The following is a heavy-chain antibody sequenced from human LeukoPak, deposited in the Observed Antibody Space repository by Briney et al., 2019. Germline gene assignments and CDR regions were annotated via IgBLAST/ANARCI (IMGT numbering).Heavy chain of an antibody. CDR2: INPSGGST. D-gene: IGHD6-13*01. J-gene: IGHJ6*03. V-gene: IGHV1-46*01. Sequence: ASVKVSCKASGYTFTSYYMHWVRQAPGQGLEWMGIINPSGGSTSYAQKFQGRVTMTRDTSTSTVYMELSSLRSDDTAVYYCARAIAAAGTGGGGYYYYYYMDAWGKGTTVTISS. CDR1: GYTFTSYY. CDR3: ARAIAAAGTGGGGYYYYYYMDA.